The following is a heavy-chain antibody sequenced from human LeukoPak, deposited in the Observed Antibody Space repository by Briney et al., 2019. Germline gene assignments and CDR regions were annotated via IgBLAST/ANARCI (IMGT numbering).Heavy chain of an antibody. CDR2: IYYSGST. Sequence: SETLSLTCAVYGGSFSGYYWSWIRQPPGKGLEWIGYIYYSGSTYYNPSLKSRATISVDTSKNQFSLKLSPVTAADTAVYYCARDSDFWSGYYYFDYWGQGTLVTVSS. V-gene: IGHV4-30-4*08. CDR1: GGSFSGYY. CDR3: ARDSDFWSGYYYFDY. D-gene: IGHD3-3*01. J-gene: IGHJ4*02.